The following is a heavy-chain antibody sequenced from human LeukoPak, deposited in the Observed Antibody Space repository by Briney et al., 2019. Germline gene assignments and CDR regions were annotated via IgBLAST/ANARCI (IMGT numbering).Heavy chain of an antibody. CDR1: GGSISSGGDY. J-gene: IGHJ3*02. CDR3: ARAAWRGTNSRDAFDI. CDR2: ISYSGTT. V-gene: IGHV4-31*03. D-gene: IGHD4/OR15-4a*01. Sequence: SETLSLTFTVTGGSISSGGDYWTWIRQHPGKGLEWIGYISYSGTTYYNPSLKSRVTISLDASKNHFSLELNSVTAADTAVYYCARAAWRGTNSRDAFDIWGLGTVVTVSS.